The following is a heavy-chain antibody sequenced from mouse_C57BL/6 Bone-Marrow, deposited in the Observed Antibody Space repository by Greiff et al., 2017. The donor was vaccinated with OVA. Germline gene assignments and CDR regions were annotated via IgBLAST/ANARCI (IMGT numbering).Heavy chain of an antibody. CDR1: GYSITSGYD. J-gene: IGHJ3*01. CDR2: ISYSGST. V-gene: IGHV3-1*01. D-gene: IGHD2-3*01. Sequence: EVKVVESGPGMVKPSQSLSLTCTVTGYSITSGYDWHWFRHFPGNKLEWMGYISYSGSTNYNPSLKSRISITHDTSKNHFFLKLNSVTTEDTATYYCARGIYDGYYWFAYWGQGTLVTVSA. CDR3: ARGIYDGYYWFAY.